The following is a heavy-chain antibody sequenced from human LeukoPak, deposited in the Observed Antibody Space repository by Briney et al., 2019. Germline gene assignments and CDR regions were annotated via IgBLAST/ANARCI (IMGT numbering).Heavy chain of an antibody. V-gene: IGHV1-46*01. D-gene: IGHD2-21*01. Sequence: GASVKVSCKASGYTFTSYYMHWVRQAPGQGLEWMGIINPSGGSTSYAQKFQGRVTMTRDMSTSTVYMELSSLRSEDTAVYYCARDGGGRGFGPWGQGTLVTVSS. J-gene: IGHJ5*02. CDR1: GYTFTSYY. CDR2: INPSGGST. CDR3: ARDGGGRGFGP.